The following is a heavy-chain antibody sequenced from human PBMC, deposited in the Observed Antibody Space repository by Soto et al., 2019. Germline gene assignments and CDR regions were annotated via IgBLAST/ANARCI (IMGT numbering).Heavy chain of an antibody. J-gene: IGHJ3*02. Sequence: ASVKVSCKASGYTFTSYGISWVRQAPGQGLEWMGWISAYNGNTNYAQKLQGRVTMTTDTSTSTAYMELRSLRSDDTAVYYCARELWMWSSSSSSAFDIWGQGTMVTVS. CDR2: ISAYNGNT. CDR1: GYTFTSYG. D-gene: IGHD6-6*01. V-gene: IGHV1-18*01. CDR3: ARELWMWSSSSSSAFDI.